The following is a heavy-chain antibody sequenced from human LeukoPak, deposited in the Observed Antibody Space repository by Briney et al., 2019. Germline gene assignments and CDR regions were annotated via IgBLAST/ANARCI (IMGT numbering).Heavy chain of an antibody. CDR2: IPNNGTNK. CDR3: ARSTGDCSGGTCYSDFDC. J-gene: IGHJ4*02. CDR1: GFSFSYYA. D-gene: IGHD2-15*01. V-gene: IGHV3-30*17. Sequence: PGGSLRLSCAASGFSFSYYAMHWVRQAPGKGLEWVAVIPNNGTNKYYADSVKGRFTISRDNSKNTLYLQMNSLRAEDTAVYYCARSTGDCSGGTCYSDFDCWGQGTLVTVSS.